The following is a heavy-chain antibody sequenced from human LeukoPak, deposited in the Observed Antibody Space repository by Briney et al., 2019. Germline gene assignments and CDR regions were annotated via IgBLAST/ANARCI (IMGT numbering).Heavy chain of an antibody. CDR2: IWSDGSTK. V-gene: IGHV3-33*01. J-gene: IGHJ4*02. CDR3: ARGPQSAAAGIFDY. Sequence: PGRSLRLSCAASGFTFSSYGMHWVRQAPGKGLEWVAVIWSDGSTKYYADSVKGRFTISRDNSKNPLYLQMNSLRAEDTAVYFCARGPQSAAAGIFDYWGQGTLVTVSS. D-gene: IGHD6-13*01. CDR1: GFTFSSYG.